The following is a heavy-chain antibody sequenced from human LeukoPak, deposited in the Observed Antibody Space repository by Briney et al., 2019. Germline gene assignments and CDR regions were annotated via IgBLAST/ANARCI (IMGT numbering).Heavy chain of an antibody. CDR1: GGSISSGDYY. J-gene: IGHJ5*02. Sequence: SQTLSLTCTVSGGSISSGDYYWSWIRQPPGKGLEWIGYIYYSGSTYYNPSLKSRVTISVDRSKNQFSLKLSSVTAADTAVYYCARAIGYCSSTSCYGEWFDPWGQGTLVTVSS. CDR3: ARAIGYCSSTSCYGEWFDP. V-gene: IGHV4-30-4*01. D-gene: IGHD2-2*01. CDR2: IYYSGST.